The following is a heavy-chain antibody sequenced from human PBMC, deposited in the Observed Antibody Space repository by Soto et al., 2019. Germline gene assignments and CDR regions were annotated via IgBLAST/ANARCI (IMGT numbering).Heavy chain of an antibody. CDR3: ARAYSSLSGMDV. J-gene: IGHJ6*02. V-gene: IGHV1-69*13. CDR1: GGTFSSYA. CDR2: IIPIFGTA. Sequence: SVKVSCKASGGTFSSYAISWVRQAPGQGLEWMGGIIPIFGTANYAQKFQGRVTITADESTSTAYMELSSLRSEDTAAYYCARAYSSLSGMDVWGQGTTVTVSS. D-gene: IGHD6-6*01.